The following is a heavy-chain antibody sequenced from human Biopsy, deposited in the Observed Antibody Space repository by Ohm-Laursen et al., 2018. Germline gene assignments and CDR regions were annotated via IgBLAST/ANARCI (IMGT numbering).Heavy chain of an antibody. D-gene: IGHD6-25*01. CDR1: GGSLSLSY. J-gene: IGHJ4*02. Sequence: TLSLTCNVSGGSLSLSYWSWIRQPPGKGLEWIGYIYYSGSTNYNPSLKSRVTISVDTSKNQFSLKLRSVTAADTAVYYCAREAAIIDPRTRAFDYWGQGTLVTVSS. CDR2: IYYSGST. CDR3: AREAAIIDPRTRAFDY. V-gene: IGHV4-59*01.